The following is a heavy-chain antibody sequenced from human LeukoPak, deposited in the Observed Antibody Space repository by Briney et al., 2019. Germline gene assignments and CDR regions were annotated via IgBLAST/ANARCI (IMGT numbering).Heavy chain of an antibody. Sequence: GRSLRLSCAASGFTFSSYGMHWVRQAPGQGLEWVAVIWYDGSNKYYADSVKGRFTISRDNSKNTLYLQMYSLRAEDTAVYYCAMWIQVWKFDYWGQGTLVTVSS. D-gene: IGHD5-18*01. V-gene: IGHV3-33*01. J-gene: IGHJ4*02. CDR2: IWYDGSNK. CDR1: GFTFSSYG. CDR3: AMWIQVWKFDY.